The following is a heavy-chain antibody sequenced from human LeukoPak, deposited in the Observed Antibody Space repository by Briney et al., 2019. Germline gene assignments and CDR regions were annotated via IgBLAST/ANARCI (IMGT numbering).Heavy chain of an antibody. V-gene: IGHV4-4*07. CDR1: GGSISSYY. J-gene: IGHJ5*02. D-gene: IGHD4-17*01. CDR3: ARDRYPHYGGNQGWFAP. CDR2: IYTSGST. Sequence: SETLSLTCTVSGGSISSYYWSWIRQPAGKGLEWIGRIYTSGSTNYNPSLKSRVTMSVDTSKNQFSLKLSSVTAADTAVYYCARDRYPHYGGNQGWFAPWGQGTLVTVSS.